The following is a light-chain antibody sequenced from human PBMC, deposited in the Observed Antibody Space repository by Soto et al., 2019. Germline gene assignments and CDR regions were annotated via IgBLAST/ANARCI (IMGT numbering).Light chain of an antibody. CDR2: MAS. V-gene: IGKV1-5*03. CDR3: RHYNSYLET. CDR1: QSISTW. J-gene: IGKJ1*01. Sequence: DMQMAQSPSTLSASVGDRVTITCRASQSISTWLAWYQQKPGRAPKLLIYMASTLESGVPSRFSGSRSGTEFTLTINSLQPDDFATYYCRHYNSYLETFGQGTRVEIK.